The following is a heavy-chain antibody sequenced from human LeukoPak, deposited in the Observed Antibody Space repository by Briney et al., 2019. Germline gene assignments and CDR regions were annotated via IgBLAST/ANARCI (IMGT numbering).Heavy chain of an antibody. V-gene: IGHV1-24*01. CDR1: GYTLTELS. CDR3: ATDSGNHQRGAFDI. J-gene: IGHJ3*02. CDR2: FDPEDGET. D-gene: IGHD1-14*01. Sequence: GASVKVSCKVSGYTLTELSMHWVRQAPGKGLEWMGGFDPEDGETIYAQKFQGRVTMTEDTSTDTAYMELSSLRSEDTAVYYCATDSGNHQRGAFDIWGQGTMVTVSS.